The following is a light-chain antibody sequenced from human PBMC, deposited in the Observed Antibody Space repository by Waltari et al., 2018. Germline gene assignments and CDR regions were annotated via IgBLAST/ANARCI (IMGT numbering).Light chain of an antibody. CDR2: DNN. CDR1: RSNIGSYY. CDR3: AVWDDSLSGVV. Sequence: QSGLTQPPSASGAPGQRVTISCSGSRSNIGSYYLYWYQFPGTAPKLLIHDNNQRPSGVPDRFSGSKSGTSASLAISGLRSEDEADYYCAVWDDSLSGVVFGGGTKLTVL. V-gene: IGLV1-47*02. J-gene: IGLJ3*02.